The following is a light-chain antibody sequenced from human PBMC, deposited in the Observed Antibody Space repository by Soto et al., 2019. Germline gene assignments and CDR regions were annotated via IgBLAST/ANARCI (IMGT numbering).Light chain of an antibody. V-gene: IGLV2-14*03. CDR1: STDVGGYNY. CDR2: DVS. Sequence: LTQPASVSGSPGQSITISCTGTSTDVGGYNYVSWYQQHPGKAPKLMIYDVSNRPSGVSNRFSGSKSGNTASLTISGLQAEDEADYYCSSYTSSSTYVFGTGTKVTVL. J-gene: IGLJ1*01. CDR3: SSYTSSSTYV.